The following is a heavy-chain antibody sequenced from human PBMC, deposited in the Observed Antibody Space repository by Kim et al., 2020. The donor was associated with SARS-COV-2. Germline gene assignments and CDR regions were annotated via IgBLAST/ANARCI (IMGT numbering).Heavy chain of an antibody. D-gene: IGHD3-22*01. J-gene: IGHJ4*02. Sequence: IYYADSGKGRFTISRDNAKNSLYLQMNSLRAEDTAVYYCARDPYDDRLYLWGQGTLVTVSS. CDR2: I. V-gene: IGHV3-21*01. CDR3: ARDPYDDRLYL.